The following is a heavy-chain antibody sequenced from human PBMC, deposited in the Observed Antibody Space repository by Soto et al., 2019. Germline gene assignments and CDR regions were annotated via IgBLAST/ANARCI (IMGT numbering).Heavy chain of an antibody. CDR3: ARERNTAMVNFMDV. CDR2: TYYRSKWDN. Sequence: SQTLSLTCAISGDSLSSNSAAWNLIRQSPSRGLEWLGKTYYRSKWDNDYADSVKSRITINTDTSKNQFSLQVNSVTPEDTAVYYCARERNTAMVNFMDVWGQGTTVTVSS. D-gene: IGHD5-18*01. J-gene: IGHJ6*02. CDR1: GDSLSSNSAA. V-gene: IGHV6-1*01.